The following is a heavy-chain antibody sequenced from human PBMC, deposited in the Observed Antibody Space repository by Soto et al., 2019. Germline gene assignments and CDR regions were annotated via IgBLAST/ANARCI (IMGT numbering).Heavy chain of an antibody. CDR3: AKLTARAERAYYDY. CDR2: FSSSGGTT. V-gene: IGHV3-23*04. CDR1: GFSSFA. D-gene: IGHD2-21*02. J-gene: IGHJ4*02. Sequence: EVQLVESGGGLVQPGGSLRLSCTTSGFSSFALRWVRQAPGKGQGWVAGFSSSGGTTIYADSVKGRFTVSRNNSRDTLIFPLNSHRAEVTATDKCAKLTARAERAYYDYWGQGTLVTVSS.